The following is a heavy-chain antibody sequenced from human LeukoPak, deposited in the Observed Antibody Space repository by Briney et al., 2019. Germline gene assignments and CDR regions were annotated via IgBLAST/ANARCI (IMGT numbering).Heavy chain of an antibody. V-gene: IGHV1-46*01. CDR1: GYTFTSYY. Sequence: ASVKVSCKASGYTFTSYYMHWVRQAPGQGLEWMGIINPSGGSTNYAQKFQGRVTMTRDTSTSTVYMELSSLRSEDMAVYYCARDDNSGYFYGAGGYWGQGTLVTVSS. J-gene: IGHJ4*02. CDR2: INPSGGST. CDR3: ARDDNSGYFYGAGGY. D-gene: IGHD3-22*01.